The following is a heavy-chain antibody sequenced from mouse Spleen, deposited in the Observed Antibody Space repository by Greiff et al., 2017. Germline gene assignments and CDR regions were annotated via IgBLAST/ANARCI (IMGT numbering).Heavy chain of an antibody. V-gene: IGHV1-82*01. Sequence: VQLQQSGPELVKPGASVKISCKASGYAFSSSWMNWVKQRPGKGLEWIGRIYPGDGDTNYNGKFKGKATLTADKSSSTAYMQLSSLTSEDSAVYFCARSLRYNYFDYWGQGTTLTVSS. CDR1: GYAFSSSW. CDR2: IYPGDGDT. J-gene: IGHJ2*01. CDR3: ARSLRYNYFDY. D-gene: IGHD1-1*01.